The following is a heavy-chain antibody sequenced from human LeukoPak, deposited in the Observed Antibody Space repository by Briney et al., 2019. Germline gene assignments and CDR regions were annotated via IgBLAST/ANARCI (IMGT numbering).Heavy chain of an antibody. CDR1: GDFISSGGYY. V-gene: IGHV4-31*03. J-gene: IGHJ4*02. CDR3: ARASTYFDN. Sequence: SETLSLTCTVSGDFISSGGYYWSWIRKHPGKGLEWIGYIYHTWTTYYHPSLKSRVSLSVDTSKNQFSLKLSSVTAADTAVYYCARASTYFDNWGQGTLVAVSS. CDR2: IYHTWTT.